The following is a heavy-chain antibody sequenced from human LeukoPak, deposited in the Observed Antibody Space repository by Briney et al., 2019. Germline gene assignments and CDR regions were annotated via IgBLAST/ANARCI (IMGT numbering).Heavy chain of an antibody. D-gene: IGHD3-22*01. CDR2: IYYSGST. J-gene: IGHJ4*02. Sequence: KASDTLSLTCTVSGGSISSYYWSWIRQPPGKGLEWIGYIYYSGSTNYNPSLKSRVTISVDTSKNQFSLKLSSVTAADTAVYYCARHHYDSSGYYYEDYWGQGTLVTVSS. CDR3: ARHHYDSSGYYYEDY. V-gene: IGHV4-59*08. CDR1: GGSISSYY.